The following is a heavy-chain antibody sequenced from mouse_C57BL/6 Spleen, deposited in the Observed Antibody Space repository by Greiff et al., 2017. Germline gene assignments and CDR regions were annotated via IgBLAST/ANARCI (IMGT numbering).Heavy chain of an antibody. CDR2: IDPSDSYT. V-gene: IGHV1-50*01. J-gene: IGHJ2*01. CDR3: AREPNGNPFDV. CDR1: GYTFTSYW. Sequence: QVQLQQPGAELVKPGASVKLSCKASGYTFTSYWMQWVKQRPGQGLVWIGEIDPSDSYTNYNQKFKGKATLTVDTSSSTAYMPLRSLTSEDSAVYYRAREPNGNPFDVWGKGTTLTVSS.